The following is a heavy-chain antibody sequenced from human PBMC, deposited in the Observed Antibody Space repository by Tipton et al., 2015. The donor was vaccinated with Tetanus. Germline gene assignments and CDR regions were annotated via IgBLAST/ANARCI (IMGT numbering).Heavy chain of an antibody. V-gene: IGHV4-31*03. CDR1: GGSISSGGYY. D-gene: IGHD1-26*01. CDR2: IYYSGST. CDR3: ARDQARGARGWNYFDY. Sequence: TLSLTCTVSGGSISSGGYYWSWIRQHPGKGLEWIGDIYYSGSTYYNPSLKSRVTISVDTSKNQFSLKLNSVTAADTAVYYCARDQARGARGWNYFDYWSQGTLVTVSS. J-gene: IGHJ4*02.